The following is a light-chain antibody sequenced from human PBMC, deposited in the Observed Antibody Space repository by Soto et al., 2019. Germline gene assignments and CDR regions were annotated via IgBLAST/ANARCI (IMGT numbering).Light chain of an antibody. CDR3: CSYACSSTPRGV. CDR1: SSDVGSYNL. V-gene: IGLV2-23*02. CDR2: EVS. Sequence: QSALTQPASVSGSPGQSITISCTGTSSDVGSYNLVSWYQQHPGKAPKLMIYEVSKRPSGVSNRFSGSKSGNTASLTISGLQAEDEADYYFCSYACSSTPRGVFGTGTKVTVL. J-gene: IGLJ1*01.